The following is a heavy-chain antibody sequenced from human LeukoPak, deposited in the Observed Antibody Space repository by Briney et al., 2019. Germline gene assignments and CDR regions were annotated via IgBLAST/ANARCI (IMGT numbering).Heavy chain of an antibody. V-gene: IGHV1-8*03. D-gene: IGHD3-3*01. CDR2: MNPNSGNT. Sequence: ASVKVSCKASGYTFTSYDINWVRQATGQGLEWMGWMNPNSGNTGYAQKFQGRVTITRNTSISTAYMELSSLRSEDTAVYYCARGSSTDWSGYPEWFQHWGQGTLVTVSS. CDR3: ARGSSTDWSGYPEWFQH. J-gene: IGHJ1*01. CDR1: GYTFTSYD.